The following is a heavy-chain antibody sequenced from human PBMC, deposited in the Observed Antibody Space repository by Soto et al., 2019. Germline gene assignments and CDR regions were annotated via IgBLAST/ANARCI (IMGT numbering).Heavy chain of an antibody. J-gene: IGHJ4*02. CDR1: GGTFSSYA. CDR3: AREGNVEVATTTPGGFDY. V-gene: IGHV1-69*12. CDR2: IIPIFGTA. D-gene: IGHD5-12*01. Sequence: QVQLVQSGAEVKKPGSSVKVSCKASGGTFSSYAISWVRQAPGQGLEWMGGIIPIFGTANYAQKFQGRVTITADESTSTAYMELSSLRSEDTAVYYCAREGNVEVATTTPGGFDYWDQGTLVTVSS.